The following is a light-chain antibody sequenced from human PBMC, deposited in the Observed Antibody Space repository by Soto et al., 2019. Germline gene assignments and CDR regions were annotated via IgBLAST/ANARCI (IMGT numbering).Light chain of an antibody. J-gene: IGKJ2*01. CDR1: QSVSSD. V-gene: IGKV3-15*01. CDR2: GAS. CDR3: QQYNKWPYT. Sequence: EIVMTQSPATLSVSPGERATLSCRASQSVSSDLAWYQHKPGQAPRLLIYGASTRATGIPARFSGSGSGTDFTLTISSLQSEDFAVYYCQQYNKWPYTFGQGTKLEIK.